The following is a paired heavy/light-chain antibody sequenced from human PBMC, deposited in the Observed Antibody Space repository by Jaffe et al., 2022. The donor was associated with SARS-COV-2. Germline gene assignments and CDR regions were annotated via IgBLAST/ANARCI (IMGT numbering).Light chain of an antibody. V-gene: IGKV2-30*01. J-gene: IGKJ5*01. CDR3: MQGTLLIT. Sequence: DVVMTQSPLSLPVTLGQPASISCRSSQSLVYSDGNTYLNWFQQRPGQSPRRLIYKVSNRDSGVPDRFSGSGSGTDFTLKISRVEAEDVGVYYCMQGTLLITFGQGTRLEIK. CDR1: QSLVYSDGNTY. CDR2: KVS.
Heavy chain of an antibody. V-gene: IGHV4-39*01. J-gene: IGHJ6*02. Sequence: QLQLQESGPGLVKPSETLSLTCTVSGGSISSSSYYWGWIRQPPGKGLEWIGSIYYSGSTYYNPSLKSRVTISVDTSKNQFSLKLSSVTAADTAVYYCASPFIAVEGYYYGMDVWGQGTTVTVSS. CDR3: ASPFIAVEGYYYGMDV. D-gene: IGHD6-19*01. CDR1: GGSISSSSYY. CDR2: IYYSGST.